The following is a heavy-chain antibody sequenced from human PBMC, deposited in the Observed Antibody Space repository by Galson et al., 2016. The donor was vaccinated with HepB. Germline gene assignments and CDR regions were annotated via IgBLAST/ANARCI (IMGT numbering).Heavy chain of an antibody. Sequence: SLRLSCAASGFNFNTFTMHWVRQAPGKGLEWVSSISGGSQHIYYADSVNGRFAISRDNAANSVFLEMNSLRVYDSGVYCCARQVAGLSDWGQGSLVIVSS. J-gene: IGHJ4*02. V-gene: IGHV3-21*06. CDR2: ISGGSQHI. CDR1: GFNFNTFT. CDR3: ARQVAGLSD. D-gene: IGHD6-19*01.